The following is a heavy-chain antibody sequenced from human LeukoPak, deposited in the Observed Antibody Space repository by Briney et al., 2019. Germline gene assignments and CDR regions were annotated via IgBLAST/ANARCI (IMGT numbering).Heavy chain of an antibody. J-gene: IGHJ4*02. CDR3: AKEQFTMIAVPDY. D-gene: IGHD3-22*01. V-gene: IGHV3-30-3*01. CDR2: ISYDGSNK. CDR1: GFTFSSYA. Sequence: PGGSLRLSCAASGFTFSSYAMHWVRQAPGKGLEWVAVISYDGSNKYYADSVKGRVTISRDNSKNTLYLQMNSLRAEDTAVYYCAKEQFTMIAVPDYWGQGTLVTVSS.